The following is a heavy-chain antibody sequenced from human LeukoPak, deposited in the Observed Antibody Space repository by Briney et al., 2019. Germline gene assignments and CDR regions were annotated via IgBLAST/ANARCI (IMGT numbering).Heavy chain of an antibody. CDR1: GYTFTSYA. J-gene: IGHJ6*04. CDR2: INTNTGNP. V-gene: IGHV7-4-1*02. D-gene: IGHD3-10*01. Sequence: ASVKVSCTASGYTFTSYAMNWVRQAPGQGLEWMGWINTNTGNPTYAQGFTGRFVFSLDTSVSTAYPDIRSLKAEDTAVYFCARRSMVQHLDVWGKGTTVIVSS. CDR3: ARRSMVQHLDV.